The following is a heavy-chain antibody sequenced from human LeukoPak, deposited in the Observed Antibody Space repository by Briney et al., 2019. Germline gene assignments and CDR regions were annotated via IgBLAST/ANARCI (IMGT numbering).Heavy chain of an antibody. D-gene: IGHD5-12*01. Sequence: APVKVSCKASGYTFTGYYMHWVRQAPGQGLEWMGWINPNSGGTNYAQKFQGRVTMTRDTSISTAYMELSRLRSDDTAVYYCARDVATISANFDYWGQGTLVTVSS. J-gene: IGHJ4*02. CDR2: INPNSGGT. V-gene: IGHV1-2*02. CDR3: ARDVATISANFDY. CDR1: GYTFTGYY.